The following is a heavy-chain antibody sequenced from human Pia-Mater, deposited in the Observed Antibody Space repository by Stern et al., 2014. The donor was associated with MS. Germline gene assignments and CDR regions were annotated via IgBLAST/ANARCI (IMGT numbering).Heavy chain of an antibody. CDR2: IYWDDDK. D-gene: IGHD6-19*01. CDR3: AHLEVRAVAEDAFDI. J-gene: IGHJ3*02. V-gene: IGHV2-5*02. CDR1: GFSLRTRGMG. Sequence: QVTLKESGPTVVKPTQTLTLTCTFSGFSLRTRGMGVGWIRQPPGKALEWLAFIYWDDDKFYSPYLKTRLTITKDTSKNWVVLTMTNMDPVDTATYYCAHLEVRAVAEDAFDIWGQGTAVTVSS.